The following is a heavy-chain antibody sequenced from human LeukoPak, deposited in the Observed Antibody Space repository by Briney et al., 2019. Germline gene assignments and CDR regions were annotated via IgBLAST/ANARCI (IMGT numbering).Heavy chain of an antibody. CDR2: IYYSGST. V-gene: IGHV4-61*01. CDR3: ARYTGTTSGGPFDI. D-gene: IGHD1-14*01. Sequence: SETLSLTCNVSGGSISSSSYYWSWIRQPPGKGLEWIGYIYYSGSTNYNPSLKSRVTISVDTSKNQFSLKLSSVTAADSAVYYCARYTGTTSGGPFDIWGQGTMVTVSS. CDR1: GGSISSSSYY. J-gene: IGHJ3*02.